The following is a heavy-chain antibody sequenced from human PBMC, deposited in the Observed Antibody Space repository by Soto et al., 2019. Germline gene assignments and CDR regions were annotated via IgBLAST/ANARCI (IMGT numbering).Heavy chain of an antibody. V-gene: IGHV3-23*01. CDR1: GFSFSTYA. CDR3: AKDQAAAGTISRYFQH. D-gene: IGHD6-13*01. J-gene: IGHJ1*01. CDR2: ISGSGGTT. Sequence: EVQLLESGGGLVQPEGSLRLSCAASGFSFSTYAMSWVRQAPGKGLEWVSGISGSGGTTYYADSVKGRFTISRDNSKNTLYLQLNSLRAEDTAVYYCAKDQAAAGTISRYFQHWGQGTLVTVSS.